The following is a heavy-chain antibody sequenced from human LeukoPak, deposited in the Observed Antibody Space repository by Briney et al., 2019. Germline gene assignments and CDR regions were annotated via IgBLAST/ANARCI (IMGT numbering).Heavy chain of an antibody. CDR2: IYPGDSDT. J-gene: IGHJ4*02. D-gene: IGHD6-19*01. Sequence: GESLQISCKGSGYSFTNYWIGWVRQMPGKGLEWMGIIYPGDSDTRYSPSFQGQVTISADKSISIAYLQWSSLKASDTAMYYCARHSSGWYGPGDYWGQGTLVTVSS. CDR1: GYSFTNYW. CDR3: ARHSSGWYGPGDY. V-gene: IGHV5-51*01.